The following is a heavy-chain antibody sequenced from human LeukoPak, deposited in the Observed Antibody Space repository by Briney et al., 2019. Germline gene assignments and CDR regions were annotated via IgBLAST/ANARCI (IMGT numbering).Heavy chain of an antibody. Sequence: PSETLSLTCTVSGGSISSYYWSWIRQPPGKGLEWIGYIYYSGSTNYNPSLKSRVTISVDTSKNQFSLKLSSVTAADTAVYYWARRRYSDYWGQGTLVTVSS. CDR2: IYYSGST. CDR1: GGSISSYY. CDR3: ARRRYSDY. V-gene: IGHV4-59*01. D-gene: IGHD3-10*01. J-gene: IGHJ4*02.